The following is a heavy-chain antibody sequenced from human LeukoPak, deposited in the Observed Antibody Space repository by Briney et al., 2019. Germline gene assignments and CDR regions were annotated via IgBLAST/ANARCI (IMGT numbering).Heavy chain of an antibody. V-gene: IGHV4-59*11. D-gene: IGHD6-13*01. CDR3: ARGRVSSSSWSSTYYYYFYMDV. CDR2: VTNSGTT. Sequence: PSETLSLTCNVSGESISSHYWSWTRQPPGKGLEWIGYVTNSGTTKFNPSLKSRVTISRDTSKNQISLRLSSVTAADTAVYFCARGRVSSSSWSSTYYYYFYMDVWGKGTTVTVSS. CDR1: GESISSHY. J-gene: IGHJ6*03.